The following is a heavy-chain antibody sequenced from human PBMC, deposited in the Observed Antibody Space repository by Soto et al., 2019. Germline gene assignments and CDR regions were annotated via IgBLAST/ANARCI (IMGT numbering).Heavy chain of an antibody. V-gene: IGHV3-7*01. CDR1: GFTFSTYW. CDR2: IKQDGSEK. Sequence: PGGSLRLSCAASGFTFSTYWMSWVRQAPGKGLEWVANIKQDGSEKYYVDSVKGRFTISRDNAKNSLYLQMNSLRAEDTAVYYCVRDGYCSGGSCYSVPVFDYWGQGTLVTVSS. D-gene: IGHD2-15*01. CDR3: VRDGYCSGGSCYSVPVFDY. J-gene: IGHJ4*02.